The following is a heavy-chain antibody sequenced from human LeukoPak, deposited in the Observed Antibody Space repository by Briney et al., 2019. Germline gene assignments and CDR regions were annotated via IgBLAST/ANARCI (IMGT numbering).Heavy chain of an antibody. J-gene: IGHJ4*02. CDR2: IYYSGST. CDR1: GGSISRYY. V-gene: IGHV4-59*01. Sequence: SETLSLTCTVSGGSISRYYWSWIRQPPGKGLEWIGYIYYSGSTNYNPSLKSRVTISVDTSKNQFSLKLSSVTAADTAVYYCARGTGGDFDYWGQGTLVTVSS. D-gene: IGHD3-16*01. CDR3: ARGTGGDFDY.